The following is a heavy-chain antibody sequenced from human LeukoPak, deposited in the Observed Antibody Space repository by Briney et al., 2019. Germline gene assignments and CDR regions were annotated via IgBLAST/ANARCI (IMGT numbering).Heavy chain of an antibody. CDR3: ARDLPSRYQGSGWYDY. J-gene: IGHJ4*02. CDR1: GGTFSSYA. Sequence: SVKVSCKASGGTFSSYAISWVRQAPGQGLEWMGGIIPIFGTANYAQKFQGRVTITADESTSTAYMELSSLRSEDTAVYYCARDLPSRYQGSGWYDYWGQGTLVTVSS. CDR2: IIPIFGTA. D-gene: IGHD6-19*01. V-gene: IGHV1-69*13.